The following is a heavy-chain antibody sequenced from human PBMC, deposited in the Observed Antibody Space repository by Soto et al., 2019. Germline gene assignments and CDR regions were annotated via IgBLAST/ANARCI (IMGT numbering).Heavy chain of an antibody. J-gene: IGHJ4*02. V-gene: IGHV1-69*12. D-gene: IGHD4-17*01. Sequence: QVQLVQSGAEVKKPGSSVKVSCKASGGTFSSYAISWVRQAPGQGLEWMGGIIPIFGTANYAQKFQGRVTSPADESTSTAYMELSSLRSEDTAVYYCASLNDYGDYFLDYWGQGTLVTVSS. CDR2: IIPIFGTA. CDR1: GGTFSSYA. CDR3: ASLNDYGDYFLDY.